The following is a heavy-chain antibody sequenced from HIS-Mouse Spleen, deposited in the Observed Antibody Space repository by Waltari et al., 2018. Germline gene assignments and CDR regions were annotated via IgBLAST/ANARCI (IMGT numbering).Heavy chain of an antibody. CDR3: AKGGSTTVTDFDI. D-gene: IGHD4-17*01. Sequence: QVQLVESGGGVVQPGRCLRLYCAASGFTCSSYGMHWVRQAPGKGLEWLAVISYDGSNKYYADSVKSRFTISRDNSKNTLYLQMNSLRAEDTAVYYCAKGGSTTVTDFDIWGQGTMVTVSS. CDR2: ISYDGSNK. J-gene: IGHJ3*02. V-gene: IGHV3-30*18. CDR1: GFTCSSYG.